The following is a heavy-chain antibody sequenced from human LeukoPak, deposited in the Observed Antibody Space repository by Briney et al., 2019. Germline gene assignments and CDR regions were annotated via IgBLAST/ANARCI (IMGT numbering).Heavy chain of an antibody. V-gene: IGHV1-69*05. Sequence: SVKVSCKASGGTFSSYAISWVRQAPGQGLEWMGRIIPIFGTANYAQKFQGRVTITTDESTSTAYMELSSLRAEDTAVYYCAREGDGYRYDYWGQGTLVTVSS. D-gene: IGHD5-24*01. CDR2: IIPIFGTA. CDR3: AREGDGYRYDY. CDR1: GGTFSSYA. J-gene: IGHJ4*02.